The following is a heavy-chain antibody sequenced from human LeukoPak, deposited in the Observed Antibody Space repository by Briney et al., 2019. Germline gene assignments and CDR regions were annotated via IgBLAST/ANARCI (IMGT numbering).Heavy chain of an antibody. V-gene: IGHV1-69*04. CDR2: IIPILGIA. J-gene: IGHJ4*02. CDR3: AGDHDSSGWYPGY. Sequence: SVKVSCKASGGTFSSYAISWVRQAPGQGLEWMGRIIPILGIANYAQKFQGRVTITADKSTSTAYMELSSLRSEDTAVYYCAGDHDSSGWYPGYWGQGTLVTVSS. CDR1: GGTFSSYA. D-gene: IGHD6-19*01.